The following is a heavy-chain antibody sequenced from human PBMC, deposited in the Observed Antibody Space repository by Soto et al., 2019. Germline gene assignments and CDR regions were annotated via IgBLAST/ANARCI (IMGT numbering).Heavy chain of an antibody. CDR3: ARGGQQQLETDAFDI. CDR2: INPSGGST. D-gene: IGHD6-13*01. J-gene: IGHJ3*02. V-gene: IGHV1-46*03. CDR1: GYTFTSYY. Sequence: QVQLVQSGAEVKKPGASVKVSCKASGYTFTSYYMHWVRQAPGQGLEWMGIINPSGGSTSYAQKFQGRVTMTRDTSTSTVYMELSSLRSEDTAVYYCARGGQQQLETDAFDIWGQGTMVTVSS.